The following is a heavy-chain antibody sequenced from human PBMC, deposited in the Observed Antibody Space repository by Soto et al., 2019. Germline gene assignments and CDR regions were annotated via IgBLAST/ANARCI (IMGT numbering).Heavy chain of an antibody. V-gene: IGHV3-23*01. CDR2: ISGSGGST. CDR1: GFTFSSYA. CDR3: SKDLMIVGRPYAFDI. J-gene: IGHJ3*02. Sequence: EVQLLESGGGLVQPGGSLRLSCAASGFTFSSYAMSWVRQAPGKGLEWVSSISGSGGSTYYADSGKGRFTISRDNSKNTLYLQMNSLRAEDTAVYYCSKDLMIVGRPYAFDIWGQGTMVTVSS. D-gene: IGHD3-22*01.